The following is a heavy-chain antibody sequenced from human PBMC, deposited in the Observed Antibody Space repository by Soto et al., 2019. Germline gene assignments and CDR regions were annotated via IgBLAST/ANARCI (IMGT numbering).Heavy chain of an antibody. V-gene: IGHV3-30-3*01. J-gene: IGHJ3*02. CDR3: ARTAGGRVRGALDI. CDR2: IPNTENKK. Sequence: QVQLEESGGGVVQLGTSLRLSCVASGFTFSSYGMHWVRQAPGKGLEWVAVIPNTENKKYYADSVKGRFTISRDNSQNTLFLQMDSLMSEDTAVYYCARTAGGRVRGALDIWGQGTMVTVS. CDR1: GFTFSSYG. D-gene: IGHD6-13*01.